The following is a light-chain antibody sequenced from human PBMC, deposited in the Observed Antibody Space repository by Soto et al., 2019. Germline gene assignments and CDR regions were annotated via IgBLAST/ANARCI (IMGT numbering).Light chain of an antibody. J-gene: IGLJ2*01. Sequence: QSALTQPASVSGSPGQSITISCTGTSSDVGSYNLVSWYQQHPGKAPKLMIYEGSKRPSGVSNRFSGSKSGNTASLTISGRQAEDEADYYCCSYAGSSTPHVVFGGGTKLTVL. CDR3: CSYAGSSTPHVV. CDR2: EGS. V-gene: IGLV2-23*01. CDR1: SSDVGSYNL.